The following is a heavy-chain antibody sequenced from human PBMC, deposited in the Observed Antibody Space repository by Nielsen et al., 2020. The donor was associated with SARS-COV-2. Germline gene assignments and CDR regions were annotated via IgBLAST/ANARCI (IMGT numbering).Heavy chain of an antibody. J-gene: IGHJ3*02. D-gene: IGHD5-18*01. Sequence: ASVKVSCKASGYTFTGYYMHWVRQAPGQGLEWMGRINPNSGGTNFAQKFQGRVTMTRDTSISTANMELRRLRSDDTAVYYCARDTHKSYGTSTGAFDIWGQGTLVTVSS. CDR1: GYTFTGYY. V-gene: IGHV1-2*06. CDR3: ARDTHKSYGTSTGAFDI. CDR2: INPNSGGT.